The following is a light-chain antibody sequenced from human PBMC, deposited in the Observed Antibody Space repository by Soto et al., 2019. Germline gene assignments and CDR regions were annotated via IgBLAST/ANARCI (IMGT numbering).Light chain of an antibody. V-gene: IGKV3-11*01. J-gene: IGKJ2*01. Sequence: EIVLTQSPATLSLSPGERATLSCRASQSVSSYLAWYQQKPGQAPRLLIYDASNRATGIPARFSGSGSGTEFTLPISSLEPEDVVVYYCQQRSNWRGYTFGQGTKLEIK. CDR2: DAS. CDR3: QQRSNWRGYT. CDR1: QSVSSY.